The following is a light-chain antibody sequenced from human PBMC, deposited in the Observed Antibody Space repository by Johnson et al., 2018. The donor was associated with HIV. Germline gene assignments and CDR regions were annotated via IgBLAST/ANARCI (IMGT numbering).Light chain of an antibody. CDR2: ENN. CDR3: GTGDSSLSVSYV. J-gene: IGLJ1*01. Sequence: QSVLTQPPSVSAAPGQKVTIPCSGSSSNIGNNYVSWYQHLPATAPKLLIYENNKRPSGSPDRFSGSKSGTSATLDITGLKTGDEADYYCGTGDSSLSVSYVVGTGTKVTVL. V-gene: IGLV1-51*02. CDR1: SSNIGNNY.